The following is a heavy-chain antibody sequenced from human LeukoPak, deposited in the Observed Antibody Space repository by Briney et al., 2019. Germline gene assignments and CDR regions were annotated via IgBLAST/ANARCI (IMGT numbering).Heavy chain of an antibody. CDR2: MNPNSGNT. V-gene: IGHV1-8*02. J-gene: IGHJ6*02. D-gene: IGHD3-10*01. CDR1: GYTFTGYY. CDR3: ARGLGAYIWFGEQDV. Sequence: GASVKVSCKASGYTFTGYYMHWVRQAPGQGLEWMGWMNPNSGNTGYAQKFQGRVTMTRNTSISTAYMELSSLRSEDTAVYYCARGLGAYIWFGEQDVWGQGTTVTVSS.